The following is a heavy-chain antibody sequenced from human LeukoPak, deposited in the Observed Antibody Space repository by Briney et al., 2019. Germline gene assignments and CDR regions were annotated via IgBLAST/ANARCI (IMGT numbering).Heavy chain of an antibody. CDR3: ARRPSYYYDSSGHRVDAFDI. D-gene: IGHD3-22*01. CDR1: GGSFSGYY. Sequence: PSETLSLTCAVYGGSFSGYYWSWIRQPPGKGLEWIGEINHSGSTNYNPSLKSRVTISVDTSKNQFSLKLSSVTAADTAVYYCARRPSYYYDSSGHRVDAFDIWGQGTMVTVSS. J-gene: IGHJ3*02. V-gene: IGHV4-34*01. CDR2: INHSGST.